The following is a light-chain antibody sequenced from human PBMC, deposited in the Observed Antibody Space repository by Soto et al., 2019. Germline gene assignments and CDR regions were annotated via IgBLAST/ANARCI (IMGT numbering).Light chain of an antibody. CDR1: QSISSY. CDR3: QQSYSTPVT. Sequence: DVQMTQSPSSLSASVGDRVTITCGASQSISSYLNWDQQKPGKAPKXXIYAASSLQSGVPSRFSGSGSGTDFTLTISSLQTEDFATYYCQQSYSTPVTFGQGTRLEIK. J-gene: IGKJ5*01. V-gene: IGKV1-39*01. CDR2: AAS.